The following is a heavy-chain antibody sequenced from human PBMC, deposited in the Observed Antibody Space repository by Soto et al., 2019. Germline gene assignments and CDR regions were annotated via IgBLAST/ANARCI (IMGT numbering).Heavy chain of an antibody. J-gene: IGHJ5*02. Sequence: PSETLSLTCTVSGGSISSSSYYWGWIRQPPGKGLEWIGSIYYSGSTYYNPSLKSRVTISVDTSKNQFSLKLSSVTAADTAVYYCARVRTIPTSGWFDPWGQGTLVTVSS. CDR1: GGSISSSSYY. D-gene: IGHD1-1*01. CDR2: IYYSGST. V-gene: IGHV4-39*01. CDR3: ARVRTIPTSGWFDP.